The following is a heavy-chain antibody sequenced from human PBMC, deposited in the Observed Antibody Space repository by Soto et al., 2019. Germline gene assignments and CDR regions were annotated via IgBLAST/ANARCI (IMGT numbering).Heavy chain of an antibody. J-gene: IGHJ4*02. CDR1: GFTFSSYW. D-gene: IGHD5-18*01. V-gene: IGHV3-74*01. CDR3: ARQGGYSVGADDY. Sequence: EVQLVESGGGLVQPGGSLRLSCAASGFTFSSYWMHWVRQAPGKGLVWVSRINSDGSSTSYADSVKGRFTISRDNAKNTLYLQMNSLRDEDTAVYYCARQGGYSVGADDYWGQGTLVTVSS. CDR2: INSDGSST.